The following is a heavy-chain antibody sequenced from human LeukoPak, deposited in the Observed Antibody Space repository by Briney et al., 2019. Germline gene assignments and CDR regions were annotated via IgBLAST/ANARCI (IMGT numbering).Heavy chain of an antibody. V-gene: IGHV4-31*03. CDR3: AREPLEYCSGGSCYPGGAFDI. J-gene: IGHJ3*02. D-gene: IGHD2-15*01. CDR2: IYYSGST. CDR1: GGSISSGGYY. Sequence: SETLSLTCTVSGGSISSGGYYWSWIRQHPGKGLEWIGYIYYSGSTYYNPSLKSRVTISVDTSKNQFSLKLSSVTAADTAVYYCAREPLEYCSGGSCYPGGAFDIWGQGTMVTVSS.